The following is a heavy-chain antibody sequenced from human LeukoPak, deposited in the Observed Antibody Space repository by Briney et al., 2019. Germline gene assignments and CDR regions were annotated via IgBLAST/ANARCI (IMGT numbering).Heavy chain of an antibody. Sequence: NPSETLSLTCTVSGGSINSYYWSWIRQPPGKGLEWIGYIYYSGSTNYNPSLKSRVTISVDTSKNQFSLKLSSVTAAGTAVYYCARTNAFDIWGQGTMVTVSS. CDR3: ARTNAFDI. J-gene: IGHJ3*02. V-gene: IGHV4-59*01. CDR1: GGSINSYY. CDR2: IYYSGST.